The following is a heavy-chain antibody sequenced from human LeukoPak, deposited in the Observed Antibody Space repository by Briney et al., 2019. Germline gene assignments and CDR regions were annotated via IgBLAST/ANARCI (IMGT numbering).Heavy chain of an antibody. J-gene: IGHJ4*03. CDR1: GGSFSRYY. V-gene: IGHV4-34*01. CDR2: IDHRGDT. D-gene: IGHD5-24*01. CDR3: ARGATISETGYFDF. Sequence: PSETLSLTCAVYGGSFSRYYWSWIRQSPGKGLEWIAEIDHRGDTNYNPSVKSRVIISVDTSKSQFSLKVRSLSAADTAVYYCARGATISETGYFDFWGQGILVTVSS.